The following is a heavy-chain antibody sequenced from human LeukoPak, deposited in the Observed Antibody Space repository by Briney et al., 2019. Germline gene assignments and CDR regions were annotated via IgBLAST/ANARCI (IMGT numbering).Heavy chain of an antibody. J-gene: IGHJ4*02. CDR3: AKGISNPDY. CDR2: VNSDGGST. Sequence: GGSLRLSCAASGFTFSNYAMTWVRQAPGKGLEWVSGVNSDGGSTYYADSVRGRFTISRDNSKNTPYLQMNSLRAEDTAVYYCAKGISNPDYWGQGTLVTVSS. CDR1: GFTFSNYA. D-gene: IGHD4-11*01. V-gene: IGHV3-23*01.